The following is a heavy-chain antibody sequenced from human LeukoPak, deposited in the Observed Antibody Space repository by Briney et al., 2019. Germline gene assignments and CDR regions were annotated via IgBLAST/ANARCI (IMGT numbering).Heavy chain of an antibody. V-gene: IGHV3-23*01. D-gene: IGHD3-22*01. J-gene: IGHJ4*02. CDR3: AKDFYDSSGSRYDY. CDR2: IDGGGGRT. CDR1: GFSFSSYP. Sequence: GGPLRLSCTASGFSFSSYPMSWVRHAPGVGLECGSAIDGGGGRTWHADSVRGRFTISRDNSKNTLCMQINSLRAEDTAVYYCAKDFYDSSGSRYDYWGQGTLVTVPS.